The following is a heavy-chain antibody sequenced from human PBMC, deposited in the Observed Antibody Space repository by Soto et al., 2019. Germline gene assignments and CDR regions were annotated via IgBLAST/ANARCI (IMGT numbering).Heavy chain of an antibody. CDR3: ARDFLGPNWRGGNCYLKRYYYYGMDT. CDR1: GFSFSSFA. CDR2: ISGSGSNT. Sequence: GGSLRLSCAASGFSFSSFAVSWVRQAPGKGLEWVSAISGSGSNTNYADSVKGRFTISRDSSKNTLYLQMNSLRAEDTAVYYCARDFLGPNWRGGNCYLKRYYYYGMDTWGQGTTVTVSS. V-gene: IGHV3-23*01. D-gene: IGHD2-15*01. J-gene: IGHJ6*02.